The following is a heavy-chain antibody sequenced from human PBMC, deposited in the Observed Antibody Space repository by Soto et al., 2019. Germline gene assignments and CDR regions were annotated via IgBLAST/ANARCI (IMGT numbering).Heavy chain of an antibody. D-gene: IGHD2-15*01. J-gene: IGHJ4*02. V-gene: IGHV3-30-3*01. Sequence: QVQLVESGGGVVQPGRSLRLSCAASGFTFTNYAMYWVRQDPGKGLVWMGYVSYDGAHKFYADSVKGRFTISRDNSKSTLFLQMNSLRAEDTAVYYCAREGEYCSGGSCTYFAYWGQGTLVTVSS. CDR3: AREGEYCSGGSCTYFAY. CDR2: VSYDGAHK. CDR1: GFTFTNYA.